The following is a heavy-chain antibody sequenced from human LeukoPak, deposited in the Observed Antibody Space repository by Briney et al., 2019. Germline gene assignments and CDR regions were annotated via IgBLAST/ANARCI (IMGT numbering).Heavy chain of an antibody. J-gene: IGHJ3*02. V-gene: IGHV1-69*04. D-gene: IGHD4-23*01. Sequence: SVKVSCKASGGTFSSYAISWVRQAPGQGLEWMGRIIPILGIANYAQKFQGRVTITADKSTSTAYMELSSLRSEDTAVYYCASDYGGNVDAFDIWGQGTMVTVSS. CDR3: ASDYGGNVDAFDI. CDR2: IIPILGIA. CDR1: GGTFSSYA.